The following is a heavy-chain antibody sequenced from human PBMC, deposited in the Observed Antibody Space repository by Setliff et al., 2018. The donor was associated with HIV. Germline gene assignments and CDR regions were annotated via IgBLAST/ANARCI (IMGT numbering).Heavy chain of an antibody. CDR2: IIPILGIK. V-gene: IGHV1-69*10. CDR1: GDTFTRFG. Sequence: SVKVSCKASGDTFTRFGFTWVRQAPGQGLEWMGGIIPILGIKKYAQKFQGRVTITADKSTSTAYMELSSLRSEDTAMYYCATGLVLPDYWGQGTPVTVSS. J-gene: IGHJ4*02. D-gene: IGHD2-8*01. CDR3: ATGLVLPDY.